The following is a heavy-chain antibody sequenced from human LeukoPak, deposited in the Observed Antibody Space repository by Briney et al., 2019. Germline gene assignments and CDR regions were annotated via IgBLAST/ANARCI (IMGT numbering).Heavy chain of an antibody. Sequence: ASVKVSCKASGYTFTGYYMHWVRQAPGQGLEWMGRIIPILGIANYAQKFQGRVTITADKSTSTAYMELSSLRSEDTAVYYCARGSMTTVVTENWFDPWGQGTLVTVSS. CDR1: GYTFTGYY. J-gene: IGHJ5*02. CDR3: ARGSMTTVVTENWFDP. D-gene: IGHD4-23*01. V-gene: IGHV1-69*04. CDR2: IIPILGIA.